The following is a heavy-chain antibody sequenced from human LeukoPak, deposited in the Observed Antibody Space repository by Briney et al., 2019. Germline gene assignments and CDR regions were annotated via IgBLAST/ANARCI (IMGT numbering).Heavy chain of an antibody. D-gene: IGHD3-10*01. Sequence: SETLSLTCTVSGGSISSSSYYWGWIRQPPGKGLEWIGSIYYGGRTYYNPSLKSRVTISVDTSKNQFSLKLSSVTAADTAVYYCASDHYYGSGIFDYWGQGTLVTVSS. CDR1: GGSISSSSYY. V-gene: IGHV4-39*01. J-gene: IGHJ4*02. CDR3: ASDHYYGSGIFDY. CDR2: IYYGGRT.